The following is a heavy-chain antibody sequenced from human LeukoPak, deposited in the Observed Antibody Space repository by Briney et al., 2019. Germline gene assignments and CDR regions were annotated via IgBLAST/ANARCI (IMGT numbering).Heavy chain of an antibody. CDR1: GGSISSYY. J-gene: IGHJ6*02. Sequence: KASETLSLTCTVSGGSISSYYWSWIRQPPGKGLEWIGYIYYSGSTNYNPSLKSRVTISVDTSKNQFSLKLSSVTAADTAVYYCARQSSAGYYYYGMDVWGQGTTVTVSS. V-gene: IGHV4-59*08. CDR3: ARQSSAGYYYYGMDV. CDR2: IYYSGST.